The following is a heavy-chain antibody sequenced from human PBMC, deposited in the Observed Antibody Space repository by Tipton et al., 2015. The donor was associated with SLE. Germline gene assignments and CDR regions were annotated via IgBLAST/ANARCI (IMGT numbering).Heavy chain of an antibody. J-gene: IGHJ3*02. V-gene: IGHV4-34*01. CDR3: ARHDEPRRAFDI. Sequence: TLSLTCDVFGGSFSGHYWSWIRQTPGKGLEWIGEINHSGHTNYNPSLKSRVTISVDTSKNQFSLKLSSVTAADTAVYYCARHDEPRRAFDIWGQGTMVTVSS. CDR1: GGSFSGHY. CDR2: INHSGHT.